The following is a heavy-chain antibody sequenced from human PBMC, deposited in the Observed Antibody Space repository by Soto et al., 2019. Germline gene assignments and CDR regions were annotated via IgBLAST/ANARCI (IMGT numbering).Heavy chain of an antibody. J-gene: IGHJ5*02. CDR1: GGTFSSYA. D-gene: IGHD3-3*01. CDR2: IIPIFGTA. Sequence: QVQLVQSGAEVKKPGSSVKVSCKASGGTFSSYAISWVQQAPGQGLEWMGGIIPIFGTANYAQKFQGRVTITADESTSTAYMELSSLRSEDTAVYYCARARFLEWLVPNRNNWFDPWGQGTLVTVSS. CDR3: ARARFLEWLVPNRNNWFDP. V-gene: IGHV1-69*01.